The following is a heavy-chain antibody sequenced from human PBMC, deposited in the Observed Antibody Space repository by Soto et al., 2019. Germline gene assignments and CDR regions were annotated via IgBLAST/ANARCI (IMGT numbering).Heavy chain of an antibody. V-gene: IGHV2-5*02. CDR3: AHKSRPGVFHF. CDR2: VYWDDDK. CDR1: GFSLSTSDVA. Sequence: SGPTLVNPTQSLTLTCTFSGFSLSTSDVAVGWIRQPPGKALEWLALVYWDDDKRYSPSLKTRLTITKGTSKNQVVLTMTNMGPVDTATYYCAHKSRPGVFHFWGQGTLVTVSS. J-gene: IGHJ4*02. D-gene: IGHD2-8*01.